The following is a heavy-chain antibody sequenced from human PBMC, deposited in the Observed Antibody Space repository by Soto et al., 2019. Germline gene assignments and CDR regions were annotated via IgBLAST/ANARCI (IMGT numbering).Heavy chain of an antibody. CDR2: IKPDGSEK. V-gene: IGHV3-7*01. CDR3: ARLDTTLVHYGMDV. CDR1: EFTFSSYW. Sequence: EVQLVESGGGLVQPGGSLRLSCAASEFTFSSYWMSWVRQAPGKGLEWVAKIKPDGSEKYYVDSVKGRFTISRDNSKNSLYLQMDSLRAEDTAVYYCARLDTTLVHYGMDVWGQGTTVTVSS. J-gene: IGHJ6*02. D-gene: IGHD5-18*01.